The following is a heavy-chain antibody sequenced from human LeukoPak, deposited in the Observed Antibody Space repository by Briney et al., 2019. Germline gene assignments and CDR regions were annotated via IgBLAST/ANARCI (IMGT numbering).Heavy chain of an antibody. Sequence: GGSLRLSCAASGFTFSSYAMSWVRQAPGKGLEWVSAISGSGGSTYYADSVKGRFTISRDNSKNTLYLQMNSLRAEDTAVYYCAKSDGYDSSGYYYTQFDYWGQGTLVTVSS. J-gene: IGHJ4*02. D-gene: IGHD3-22*01. CDR3: AKSDGYDSSGYYYTQFDY. CDR1: GFTFSSYA. CDR2: ISGSGGST. V-gene: IGHV3-23*01.